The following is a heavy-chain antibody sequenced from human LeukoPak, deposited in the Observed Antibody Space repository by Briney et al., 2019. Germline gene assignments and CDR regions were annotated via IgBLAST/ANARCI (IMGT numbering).Heavy chain of an antibody. V-gene: IGHV1-2*02. Sequence: GASVKVSCKASGHTFNQYYLHWVRQAPGQGLEWMGWINPISGDTSYAPRFQGRVTMTRDTSISTAYMELSSLRSDDTAVYYCARDRSLKVYYMDVWGRGTTVTVSS. CDR3: ARDRSLKVYYMDV. CDR2: INPISGDT. CDR1: GHTFNQYY. J-gene: IGHJ6*03.